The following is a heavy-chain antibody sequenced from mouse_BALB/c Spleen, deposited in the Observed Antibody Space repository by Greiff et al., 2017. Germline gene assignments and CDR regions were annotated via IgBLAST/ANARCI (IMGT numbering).Heavy chain of an antibody. CDR1: GFSLTSYG. CDR2: IWAGGST. D-gene: IGHD2-1*01. CDR3: AGGNGNFFDY. V-gene: IGHV2-9*02. Sequence: VQLVESGPGLVAPSQSLSITCTVSGFSLTSYGVHWVRQPPGKGLEWLGVIWAGGSTNYNSALMSRLSISKDNSKSKVFLKMNSLQTDDTAMYYCAGGNGNFFDYWGQGTTLTVSS. J-gene: IGHJ2*01.